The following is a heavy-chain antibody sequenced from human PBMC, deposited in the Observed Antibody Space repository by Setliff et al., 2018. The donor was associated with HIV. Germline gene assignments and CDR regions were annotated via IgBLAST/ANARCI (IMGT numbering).Heavy chain of an antibody. CDR2: VHSTGTT. CDR3: TRRDVSPLWFGQFDY. V-gene: IGHV4-59*10. Sequence: PSETLSLTCAVYGGSFSTYYWSWIRQPAGEGLEYIGRVHSTGTTIYNPSLKSRVTMSVDTSKNQLSLKLRSVTAADTAVYYCTRRDVSPLWFGQFDYWGQGILVTVSS. D-gene: IGHD3-10*01. CDR1: GGSFSTYY. J-gene: IGHJ4*02.